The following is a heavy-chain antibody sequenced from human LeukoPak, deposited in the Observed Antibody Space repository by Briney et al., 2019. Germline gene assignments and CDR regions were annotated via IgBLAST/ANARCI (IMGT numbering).Heavy chain of an antibody. Sequence: GGSLRLSCAASGIIFGSQGMAWVRQAPGKGLEWVSSISPNGDRTFHADFVKGRFTISRDNSKNTVSLHMNSLRAEDSAIYRCARAYDKAYDYWGQGTLVTVSS. J-gene: IGHJ4*02. CDR2: ISPNGDRT. D-gene: IGHD2-21*01. CDR3: ARAYDKAYDY. CDR1: GIIFGSQG. V-gene: IGHV3-23*01.